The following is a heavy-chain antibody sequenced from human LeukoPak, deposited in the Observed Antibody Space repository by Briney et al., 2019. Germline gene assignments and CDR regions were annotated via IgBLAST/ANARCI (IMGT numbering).Heavy chain of an antibody. Sequence: GGSLRLSCAASGFTFSSYGMHWVRQAPGKGLEWVAVISYDGNNKYYADSVKGRFTISRDNAKNSLYLQMSSLRAEDTAVYYCARDRSDILTGYYSQPFDYWGQGTLVTVSS. D-gene: IGHD3-9*01. CDR3: ARDRSDILTGYYSQPFDY. CDR2: ISYDGNNK. CDR1: GFTFSSYG. J-gene: IGHJ4*02. V-gene: IGHV3-30*03.